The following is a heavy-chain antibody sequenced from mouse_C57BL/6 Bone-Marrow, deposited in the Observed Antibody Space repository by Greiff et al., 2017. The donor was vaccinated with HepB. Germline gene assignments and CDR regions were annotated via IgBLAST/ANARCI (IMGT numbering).Heavy chain of an antibody. J-gene: IGHJ2*01. CDR2: INPSTGGT. CDR1: GYSFTGDY. Sequence: VQLQQSGPELVKPGASVKISCKASGYSFTGDYMNWVERSPEKSLEWIGEINPSTGGTTYNQKFKAKATLTVDKSSSKAYMQLKSLTSEASAVYYCARGLLRTSDYWGQGTTLTVSS. D-gene: IGHD1-1*01. CDR3: ARGLLRTSDY. V-gene: IGHV1-42*01.